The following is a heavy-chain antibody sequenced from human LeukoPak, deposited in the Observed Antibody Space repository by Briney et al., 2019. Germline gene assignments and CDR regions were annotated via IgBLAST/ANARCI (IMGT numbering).Heavy chain of an antibody. CDR1: GLTFSSYS. CDR2: IISSSSYI. Sequence: GGSLRLSCAASGLTFSSYSMNWVRQAAGEGLEWVSSIISSSSYIYYADSVKGRFTISRDNAKNSLYLQMNSLRAEDTAVYYCARDLPNYYGSGSTFDYWGQGTLVTVSS. CDR3: ARDLPNYYGSGSTFDY. V-gene: IGHV3-21*01. J-gene: IGHJ4*02. D-gene: IGHD3-10*01.